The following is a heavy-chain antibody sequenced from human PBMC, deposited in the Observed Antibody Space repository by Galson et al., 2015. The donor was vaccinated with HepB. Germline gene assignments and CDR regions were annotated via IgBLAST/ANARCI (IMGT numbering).Heavy chain of an antibody. CDR3: ARSSQKYDYVWGSYRTDFDY. CDR2: IWYDGSNK. Sequence: SLRLSCAASGFTFSSYGMHWVRQAPGKGLEWVAVIWYDGSNKYYADSVKGRFTISGDNSKNTLYLQMNSLRAEDTAVYYCARSSQKYDYVWGSYRTDFDYWGQGTLVTVSS. J-gene: IGHJ4*02. V-gene: IGHV3-33*01. D-gene: IGHD3-16*02. CDR1: GFTFSSYG.